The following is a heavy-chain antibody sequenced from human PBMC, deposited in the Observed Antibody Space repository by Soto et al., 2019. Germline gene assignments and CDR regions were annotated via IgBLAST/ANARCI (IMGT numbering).Heavy chain of an antibody. D-gene: IGHD3-9*01. V-gene: IGHV3-73*02. CDR2: IRSKANSYAT. CDR3: TRQVANYDILPGHQCGMDV. CDR1: GFTFSGSA. J-gene: IGHJ6*02. Sequence: EVQLVESGGGLVQPGGSLKLSCAASGFTFSGSAMHWVRQASGKGLEWVGRIRSKANSYATAYAASVKGRFTISSDDSKNPAYLQMNNLKPEDTAVYYCTRQVANYDILPGHQCGMDVWRQVSTVTVSS.